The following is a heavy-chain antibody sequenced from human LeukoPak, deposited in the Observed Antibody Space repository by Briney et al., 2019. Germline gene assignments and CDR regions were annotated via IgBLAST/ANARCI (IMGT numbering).Heavy chain of an antibody. CDR3: TRDSSITIFGVVKRSLGMDV. D-gene: IGHD3-3*01. J-gene: IGHJ6*02. Sequence: GGSLRLSCAASGFTFSDYAMSWFRQAPGKGLEWVGFIRSKAYGGTTEYAASVKGRFTISRDDSKSIAYLQMNSLKTEDTAVYYCTRDSSITIFGVVKRSLGMDVWGQGTTVTVPS. CDR2: IRSKAYGGTT. CDR1: GFTFSDYA. V-gene: IGHV3-49*03.